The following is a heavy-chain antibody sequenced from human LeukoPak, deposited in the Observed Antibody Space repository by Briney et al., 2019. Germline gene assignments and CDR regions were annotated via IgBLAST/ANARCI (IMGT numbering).Heavy chain of an antibody. CDR2: FDPEDGET. D-gene: IGHD1-26*01. CDR3: ATDLSGSYSKFDY. Sequence: ASVKVSCKVSGYTLTELSMHWVRQAPGKGLEWMGGFDPEDGETIYAQKFQGRVTMTEDTSTDTAYMELSSLRSEDTAVYYRATDLSGSYSKFDYWGQGTLVTVSS. V-gene: IGHV1-24*01. CDR1: GYTLTELS. J-gene: IGHJ4*02.